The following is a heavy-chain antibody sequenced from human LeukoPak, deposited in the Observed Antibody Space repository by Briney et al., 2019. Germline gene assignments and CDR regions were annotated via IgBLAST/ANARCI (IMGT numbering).Heavy chain of an antibody. D-gene: IGHD4-17*01. V-gene: IGHV1-8*01. CDR3: ARAPTVTSYGMDV. Sequence: ASVNLSCKSSGYTFTRYDINCVRQATAQPLEWMGWTNRNSGNTDYAQKFQDRVTMTRNPSISTAYMELSRLRSEDTAVYYCARAPTVTSYGMDVWGQGTTVTVSS. CDR2: TNRNSGNT. CDR1: GYTFTRYD. J-gene: IGHJ6*02.